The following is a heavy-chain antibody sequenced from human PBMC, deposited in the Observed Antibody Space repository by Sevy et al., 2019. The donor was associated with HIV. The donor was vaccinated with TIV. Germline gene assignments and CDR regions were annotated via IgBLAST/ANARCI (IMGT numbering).Heavy chain of an antibody. Sequence: QSQTLSLTCAISGDSVSSNSAAWNWIRQSPSRGLEWLGRTYYRSKWYNDYAVSVKSRITINPDTSKNQFSLQLNSVTPEDTAVYYCASGRAARILSAVAEFDYWGQGTLVTVSS. V-gene: IGHV6-1*01. J-gene: IGHJ4*02. D-gene: IGHD2-15*01. CDR2: TYYRSKWYN. CDR3: ASGRAARILSAVAEFDY. CDR1: GDSVSSNSAA.